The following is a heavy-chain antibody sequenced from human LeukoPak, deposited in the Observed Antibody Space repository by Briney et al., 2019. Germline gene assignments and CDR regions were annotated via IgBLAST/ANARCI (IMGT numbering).Heavy chain of an antibody. J-gene: IGHJ4*02. Sequence: ASVKVSCKASGYTFTGYYMHWVRQAPGQGLEWMGWINPNSGGTNYAQKFQGRVTMTRDTSISTAYRELSRLRSDDTAVYYCARGRDSSSFLLYDYWGQGTLVTVSS. CDR3: ARGRDSSSFLLYDY. D-gene: IGHD6-13*01. V-gene: IGHV1-2*02. CDR2: INPNSGGT. CDR1: GYTFTGYY.